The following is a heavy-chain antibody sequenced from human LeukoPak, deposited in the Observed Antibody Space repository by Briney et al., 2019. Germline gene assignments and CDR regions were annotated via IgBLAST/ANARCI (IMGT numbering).Heavy chain of an antibody. CDR1: GYTFTSYG. CDR3: ARTCGGDCYYAFDI. CDR2: IRAYNGNT. D-gene: IGHD2-21*02. Sequence: ASVTVSCKASGYTFTSYGISWVRQAPGQGLEWMGGIRAYNGNTNYAQKLQGRVTMTTDTSTSTAYMELRSLRSDDRAVYYCARTCGGDCYYAFDIWGQGTMVTVSS. J-gene: IGHJ3*02. V-gene: IGHV1-18*01.